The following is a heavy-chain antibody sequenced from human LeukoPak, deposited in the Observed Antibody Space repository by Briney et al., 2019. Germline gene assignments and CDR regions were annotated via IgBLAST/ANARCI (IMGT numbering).Heavy chain of an antibody. CDR3: ARGPPNDYGDYGTPSPLDY. J-gene: IGHJ4*02. V-gene: IGHV1-69*04. D-gene: IGHD4-17*01. CDR1: GGTFSSYA. CDR2: IIPILGIA. Sequence: ASVKVSCKASGGTFSSYAIRWVRQAPGQGLEWMGRIIPILGIANYAQKFQGRVTITADKSTSTAYMELSSLRSEDTAVYYCARGPPNDYGDYGTPSPLDYWGQGTLVTVSS.